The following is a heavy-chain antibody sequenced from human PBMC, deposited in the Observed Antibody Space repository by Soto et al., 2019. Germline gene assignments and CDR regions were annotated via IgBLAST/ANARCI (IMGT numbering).Heavy chain of an antibody. D-gene: IGHD6-19*01. CDR3: AIATSIAVAGKES. V-gene: IGHV1-18*01. Sequence: QVQLVQSGGAVRKPGASVKVSCKASGDTITNYGISWVRQAPGQGLEWMGWISFYNGNTKYAQNHPGRVTLTTDTSTSTAYMELRSLSSDDTAVYYCAIATSIAVAGKESWGQGTLVTVS. CDR2: ISFYNGNT. J-gene: IGHJ4*02. CDR1: GDTITNYG.